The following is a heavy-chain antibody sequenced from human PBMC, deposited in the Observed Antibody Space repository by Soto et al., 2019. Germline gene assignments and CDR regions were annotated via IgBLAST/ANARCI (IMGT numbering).Heavy chain of an antibody. D-gene: IGHD6-19*01. CDR2: IYYSGST. CDR1: GGSISSYY. Sequence: QVQLQESGPGLVKPSETLSLTCAVSGGSISSYYWSWIRQPPVKGLEWIGYIYYSGSTNYNPSLKSRATISVDTSKYQFSLKLSAVTAADTAVYYCARAGYSSGWHGAIDYWGQGTLVTVSS. J-gene: IGHJ4*02. V-gene: IGHV4-59*01. CDR3: ARAGYSSGWHGAIDY.